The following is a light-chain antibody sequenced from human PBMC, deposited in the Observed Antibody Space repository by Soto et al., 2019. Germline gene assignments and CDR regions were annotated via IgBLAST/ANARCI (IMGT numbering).Light chain of an antibody. CDR1: SSDVGGYNY. Sequence: QSALTQPASVSGSPGQSITISCTGTSSDVGGYNYVSWYQQHPGKAPKLMIYDASNRPSGVSNRFSGSKSGNTASLTISGLQAEDEADYYCSSYTSSSTPVVFGGGTQLTVL. CDR2: DAS. V-gene: IGLV2-14*01. J-gene: IGLJ2*01. CDR3: SSYTSSSTPVV.